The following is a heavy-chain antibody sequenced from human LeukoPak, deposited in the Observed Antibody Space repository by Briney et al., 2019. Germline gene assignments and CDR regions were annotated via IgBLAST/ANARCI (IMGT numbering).Heavy chain of an antibody. CDR2: ISGSGGST. Sequence: GGSLRLSCAASGFTFSSYAMSWVRQAPGKGLEWVSAISGSGGSTYYADSVKGRFTISRDNSKNTLYLQMNSLRAEDTAVYYCANSDYGDYGWFAFDIWGQGTMDTVSS. D-gene: IGHD4-17*01. V-gene: IGHV3-23*01. CDR3: ANSDYGDYGWFAFDI. J-gene: IGHJ3*02. CDR1: GFTFSSYA.